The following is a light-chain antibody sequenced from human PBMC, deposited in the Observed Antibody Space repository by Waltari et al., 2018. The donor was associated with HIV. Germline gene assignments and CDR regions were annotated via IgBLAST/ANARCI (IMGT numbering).Light chain of an antibody. CDR2: GAS. Sequence: EIVLTQSPDTLSLSTGKRAPLSCRASQTVISNYLAWYQQKPGQAPRLLVYGASSRAAGIADRFSGSGSGTDFTLIISRVEPEDSAVFYCQQYGDSPFTFGPGTKVEIK. J-gene: IGKJ3*01. V-gene: IGKV3-20*01. CDR3: QQYGDSPFT. CDR1: QTVISNY.